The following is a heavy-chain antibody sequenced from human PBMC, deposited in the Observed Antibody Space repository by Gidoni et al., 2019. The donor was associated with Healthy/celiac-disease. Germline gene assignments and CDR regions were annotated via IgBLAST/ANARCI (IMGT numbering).Heavy chain of an antibody. CDR2: ISGRGGST. D-gene: IGHD6-19*01. CDR1: GFTFNSYA. J-gene: IGHJ4*02. Sequence: EVQLLESGGGLVQPGGSLRLSCAASGFTFNSYAMSWVRQAPGKGLEWFSAISGRGGSTYYADSVKGRFTISRDNSKNTLYLQMNRLRAEDTAVYYCAKASLAVAGRYYFDYWGQGTLVTVSS. CDR3: AKASLAVAGRYYFDY. V-gene: IGHV3-23*01.